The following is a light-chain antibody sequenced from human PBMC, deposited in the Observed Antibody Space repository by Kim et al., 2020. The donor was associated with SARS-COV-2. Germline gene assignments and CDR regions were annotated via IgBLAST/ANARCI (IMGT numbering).Light chain of an antibody. J-gene: IGLJ3*02. Sequence: APGKTARMTCGGNNIGSKRVHWYQQKPGQAPVLVIYYDSDRPSGIPERFSGSNSGNTATLTISRVEAGDEADYYCQVWDSSSDHPVFGGGTKLTVL. CDR1: NIGSKR. CDR3: QVWDSSSDHPV. CDR2: YDS. V-gene: IGLV3-21*04.